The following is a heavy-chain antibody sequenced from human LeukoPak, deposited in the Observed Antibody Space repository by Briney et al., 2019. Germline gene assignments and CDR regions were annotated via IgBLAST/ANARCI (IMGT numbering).Heavy chain of an antibody. Sequence: SETLSLTCAVSGASIRSYYWSWVRQPPGKGLEWLGNVYQTGSTNYHPSLRSRVTIPLDTSMSQFSLKLISVTAADTAVYCSREGGYGYSFGPYSDYWGQGALVTVSS. D-gene: IGHD5-18*01. CDR3: SREGGYGYSFGPYSDY. J-gene: IGHJ4*02. CDR2: VYQTGST. CDR1: GASIRSYY. V-gene: IGHV4-59*01.